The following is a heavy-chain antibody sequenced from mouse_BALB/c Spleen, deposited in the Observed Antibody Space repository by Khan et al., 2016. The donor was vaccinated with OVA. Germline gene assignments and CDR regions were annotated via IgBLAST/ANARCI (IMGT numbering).Heavy chain of an antibody. CDR2: IRYDGNT. V-gene: IGHV3-6*02. CDR1: GYSITNGYF. Sequence: EVKLEVSGPGLVKPSQSLSLTCSVTGYSITNGYFWNWIRQFPGNNLEWMGYIRYDGNTNYNPSLKNRISITRDTSKNQFFLNLNSVTPEDTATYYCARGGSSVPAWFTYWGQGTLVTGSA. CDR3: ARGGSSVPAWFTY. D-gene: IGHD6-1*01. J-gene: IGHJ3*01.